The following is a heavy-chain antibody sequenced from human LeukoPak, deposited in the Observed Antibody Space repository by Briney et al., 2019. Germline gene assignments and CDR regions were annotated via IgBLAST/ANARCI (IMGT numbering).Heavy chain of an antibody. V-gene: IGHV4-39*07. CDR3: ARARHGYIYGYRPNELGHFFDY. Sequence: PSETLSLTCTVSGGSISRSGYYWGWIRQTPGKGLEWIGSIYYSGSTYYKSSLKSRVTISLDTSKNQFSLKLSSVTAADTAVYYCARARHGYIYGYRPNELGHFFDYWGQGTLVTVSS. D-gene: IGHD5-18*01. CDR2: IYYSGST. CDR1: GGSISRSGYY. J-gene: IGHJ4*02.